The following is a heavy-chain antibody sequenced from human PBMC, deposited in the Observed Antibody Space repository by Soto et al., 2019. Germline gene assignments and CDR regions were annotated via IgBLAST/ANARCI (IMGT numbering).Heavy chain of an antibody. Sequence: RGSLRLSCAASGFTFSSYSMNWVRQAPGKGLEWVSSISSSSSYIYYADSVKGRFTISRDNAKNSLYLQMNSLRAEDTAVYYCATHCSSTSCPPYYYYGMDVWGQGTTVTVSS. D-gene: IGHD2-2*01. J-gene: IGHJ6*02. CDR2: ISSSSSYI. V-gene: IGHV3-21*01. CDR3: ATHCSSTSCPPYYYYGMDV. CDR1: GFTFSSYS.